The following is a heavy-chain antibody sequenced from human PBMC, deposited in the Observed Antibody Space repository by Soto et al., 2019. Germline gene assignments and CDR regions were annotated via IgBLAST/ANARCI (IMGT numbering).Heavy chain of an antibody. CDR1: GGSISSGGYY. Sequence: SETLSLTCTVSGGSISSGGYYWSWIRQHPGKGLEWIGYIYYSGSTYSNPSLKSRVTISVDTSKNQFSLNLSSVTAADTAVYYCASYTVEWKTDYWGQGTLVTVSS. D-gene: IGHD4-4*01. V-gene: IGHV4-31*03. CDR2: IYYSGST. J-gene: IGHJ4*02. CDR3: ASYTVEWKTDY.